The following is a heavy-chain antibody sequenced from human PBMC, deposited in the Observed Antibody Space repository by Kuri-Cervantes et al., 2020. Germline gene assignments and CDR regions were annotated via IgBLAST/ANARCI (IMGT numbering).Heavy chain of an antibody. J-gene: IGHJ6*03. D-gene: IGHD6-6*01. CDR1: GFTFSTYW. Sequence: GGSLRLSCAASGFTFSTYWMHWVRQAPGEGLVWVSRLHSDGTNTHYADSVKGRFTVSRDNAKNTLYLQMNSLKAEDTAVYYCAKSQQLGPFFYYYYMDVWGKGTSVTVSS. CDR3: AKSQQLGPFFYYYYMDV. CDR2: LHSDGTNT. V-gene: IGHV3-74*01.